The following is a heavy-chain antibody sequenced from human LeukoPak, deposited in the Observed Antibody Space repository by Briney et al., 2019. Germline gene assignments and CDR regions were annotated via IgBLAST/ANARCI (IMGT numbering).Heavy chain of an antibody. CDR3: ARDPEGSYYDSSGYSFFDY. CDR1: GGSFSGYY. J-gene: IGHJ4*02. V-gene: IGHV4-34*01. Sequence: SETLSLTCAVYGGSFSGYYWSWIRQPPGKGLEWIGEINHSGSTYYNPSLKSRVTISVDTSKNQFSLKLSSVTAADTAVYYCARDPEGSYYDSSGYSFFDYWGQGTLVTVSS. CDR2: INHSGST. D-gene: IGHD3-22*01.